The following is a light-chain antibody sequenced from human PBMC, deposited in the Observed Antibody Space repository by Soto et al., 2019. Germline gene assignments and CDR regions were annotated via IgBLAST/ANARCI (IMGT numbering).Light chain of an antibody. Sequence: EIVLTQSPDTLSLSPGERATLSCTASQNVSSTSLAWFQQKPGQSPTFLIYAASSRATGIPNRFSGSGSGTDFTLTISRLEPEDFAVYYCQQYDSSPITFGQGTRLEIK. J-gene: IGKJ5*01. CDR3: QQYDSSPIT. V-gene: IGKV3-20*01. CDR2: AAS. CDR1: QNVSSTS.